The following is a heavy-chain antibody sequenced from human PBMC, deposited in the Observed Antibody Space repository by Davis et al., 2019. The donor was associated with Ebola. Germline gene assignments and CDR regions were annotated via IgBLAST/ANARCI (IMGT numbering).Heavy chain of an antibody. CDR1: GFTFSDYY. CDR3: ARVRWFGELLGYYYGMDV. Sequence: GESLKISCAASGFTFSDYYMSWIRQAPGKGLEWVSYISSSGSTIYYADSVKGRFTISRDNAKNSLYLQMNSLRAEDTAVYYCARVRWFGELLGYYYGMDVWGQGTTVTVSS. J-gene: IGHJ6*02. D-gene: IGHD3-10*01. V-gene: IGHV3-11*04. CDR2: ISSSGSTI.